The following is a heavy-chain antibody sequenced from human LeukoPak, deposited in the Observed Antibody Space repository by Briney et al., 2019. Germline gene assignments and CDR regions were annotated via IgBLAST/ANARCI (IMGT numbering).Heavy chain of an antibody. CDR3: ARLLRPGGRKGDAFDI. D-gene: IGHD1-26*01. V-gene: IGHV4-59*08. CDR1: GGSISGHH. J-gene: IGHJ3*02. Sequence: SETLSLTCTVSGGSISGHHWTWIRQPPGTGLEWIGYFYDSGDFNYDPSLKSRVTIWMDMSNNQFSLTMSSVTAADTAMYYCARLLRPGGRKGDAFDIWGQGTLVTVSS. CDR2: FYDSGDF.